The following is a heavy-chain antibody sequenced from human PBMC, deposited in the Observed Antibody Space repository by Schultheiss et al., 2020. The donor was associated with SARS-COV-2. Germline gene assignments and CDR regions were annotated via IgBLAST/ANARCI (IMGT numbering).Heavy chain of an antibody. J-gene: IGHJ4*02. CDR1: GYSFTSYW. V-gene: IGHV5-51*01. CDR3: ATWGSGWQDY. Sequence: GGSLRLSCKGSGYSFTSYWIGWVRQMPGKGLEWMGIIYPGDSDTRCSPSFQGQVTISADKSITTAYLQWSSLKASDTAMYYCATWGSGWQDYWGQGTLVTVSS. D-gene: IGHD6-19*01. CDR2: IYPGDSDT.